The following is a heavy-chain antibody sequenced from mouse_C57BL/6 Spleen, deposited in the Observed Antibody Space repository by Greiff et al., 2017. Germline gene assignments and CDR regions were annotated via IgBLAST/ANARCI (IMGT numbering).Heavy chain of an antibody. Sequence: EVMLVESGGGLVKPGGSLKLSCAASGFTFSDYGMHWVRQAPEKGLEWVAYISSGSSTIYYADTVKGRFTISRDNAKNTLFLQMTSLRSEDTAMYYCARGGGYPFAYWGQGTLVTVSA. CDR1: GFTFSDYG. V-gene: IGHV5-17*01. CDR3: ARGGGYPFAY. D-gene: IGHD2-2*01. J-gene: IGHJ3*01. CDR2: ISSGSSTI.